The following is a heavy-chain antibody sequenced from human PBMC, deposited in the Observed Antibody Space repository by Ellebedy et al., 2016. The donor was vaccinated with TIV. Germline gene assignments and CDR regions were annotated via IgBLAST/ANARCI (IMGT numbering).Heavy chain of an antibody. V-gene: IGHV4-59*12. CDR1: GGSISSYY. D-gene: IGHD3-16*01. CDR2: MSSSGNT. Sequence: MPSETLSLTCIVSGGSISSYYWSWIRQPPGKGLEWIGYMSSSGNTNYNPSLKSRVSTSIDTSKNQFSLRLSFVTAAETAVYYCENTEYLGFWGYWGQGTLVTVSS. J-gene: IGHJ4*02. CDR3: ENTEYLGFWGY.